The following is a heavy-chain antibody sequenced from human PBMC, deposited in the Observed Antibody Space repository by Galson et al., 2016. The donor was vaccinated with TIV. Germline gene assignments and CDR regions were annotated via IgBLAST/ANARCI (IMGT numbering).Heavy chain of an antibody. CDR2: IHYSGST. Sequence: LVKPTQTLTLTCSFSGFSLSTSGMCVSWIRQPPGKGLEWIGQIHYSGSTNYNPSLRSRLTISVDTSKKQFSLKLTSVTPADTAVYYCARVRLWGWRSYGMDVWGQGTTVTVSS. CDR1: GFSLSTSGMC. CDR3: ARVRLWGWRSYGMDV. D-gene: IGHD7-27*01. V-gene: IGHV4-30-4*07. J-gene: IGHJ6*02.